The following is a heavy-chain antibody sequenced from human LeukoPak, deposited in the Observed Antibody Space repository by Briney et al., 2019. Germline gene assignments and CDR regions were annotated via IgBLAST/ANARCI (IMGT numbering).Heavy chain of an antibody. D-gene: IGHD5-12*01. V-gene: IGHV4-39*07. CDR3: ATRHLTTGGYGRGSNWFDP. CDR1: SGSISSSNYY. J-gene: IGHJ5*02. CDR2: IYHSGST. Sequence: SETLSLTCTVSSGSISSSNYYWGWIRQPPGKGLEWIGSIYHSGSTYYNPSLKSRVTISVDTSKNQFSLKLSSVTAADTAVYYCATRHLTTGGYGRGSNWFDPWGQGTLVTVSS.